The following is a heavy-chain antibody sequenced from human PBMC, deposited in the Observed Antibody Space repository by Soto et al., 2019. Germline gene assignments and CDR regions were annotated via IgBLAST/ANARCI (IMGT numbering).Heavy chain of an antibody. D-gene: IGHD2-2*01. CDR1: GYSFTSYW. CDR2: IYPGDSDT. CDR3: ARHANRGYCSSTSCYGGYYFDY. Sequence: GESLKISCKGSGYSFTSYWIGWVRQMPGKGLEWMGIIYPGDSDTRYSPSFQGQVTISADKSISTAYLQWSSLKASDTAMYYCARHANRGYCSSTSCYGGYYFDYWGQGTLVTVSS. V-gene: IGHV5-51*01. J-gene: IGHJ4*02.